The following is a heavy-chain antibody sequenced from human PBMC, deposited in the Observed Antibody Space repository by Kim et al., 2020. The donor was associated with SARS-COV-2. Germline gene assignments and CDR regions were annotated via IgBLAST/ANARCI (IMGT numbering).Heavy chain of an antibody. Sequence: GGSLRLSCAAPGFTFSNFWMHWVRQAPGKGLVWVSRINGDGSSTNYADSVKGRFTISRDNAKNTLYLQMNSLRAEDTAVYYCARGSGGYSWLDYWGQGTLVTVSS. J-gene: IGHJ4*02. V-gene: IGHV3-74*01. CDR3: ARGSGGYSWLDY. CDR2: INGDGSST. D-gene: IGHD1-26*01. CDR1: GFTFSNFW.